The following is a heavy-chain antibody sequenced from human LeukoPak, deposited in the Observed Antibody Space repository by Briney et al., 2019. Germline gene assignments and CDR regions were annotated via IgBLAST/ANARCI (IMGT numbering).Heavy chain of an antibody. CDR3: ASDDATFDSSGYAGDGAFDI. Sequence: SETLSLTCTVSGGSISSYYWSWSRHPPGKRLEWMGYMYFNGSDNYNPSLKSPIIISLDTSKNQLSLELRSVTDVAAAVYYCASDDATFDSSGYAGDGAFDIWGRGTMVIVSS. V-gene: IGHV4-59*01. CDR2: MYFNGSD. CDR1: GGSISSYY. D-gene: IGHD3-22*01. J-gene: IGHJ3*02.